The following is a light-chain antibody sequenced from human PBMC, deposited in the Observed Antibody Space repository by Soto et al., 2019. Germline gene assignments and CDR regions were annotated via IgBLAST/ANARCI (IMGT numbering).Light chain of an antibody. Sequence: DIQLTQAPSILSASVGDRVTLTCRASQDVSDFLAWYQQKPGKAPKLLIYAASSLQSGVPSRFSGSGSETDFTLTISSLPPEDFATYSCQQSYSTTWTFGQGTKVDIK. CDR2: AAS. CDR1: QDVSDF. J-gene: IGKJ1*01. V-gene: IGKV1-39*01. CDR3: QQSYSTTWT.